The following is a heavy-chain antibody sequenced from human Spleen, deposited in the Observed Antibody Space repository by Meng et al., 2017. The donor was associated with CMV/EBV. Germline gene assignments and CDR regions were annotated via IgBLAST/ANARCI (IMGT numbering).Heavy chain of an antibody. Sequence: GSLRLSCAVYGGSFSGYYWSWIRQPPGKGLEWIGEINHSGSTNYNPSLKSRVTISLDTSKNQFSLKLSSVTAADTAVYYCARGRFCPDYWGQGTLVTVSS. CDR3: ARGRFCPDY. CDR1: GGSFSGYY. V-gene: IGHV4-34*01. J-gene: IGHJ4*02. D-gene: IGHD3-3*01. CDR2: INHSGST.